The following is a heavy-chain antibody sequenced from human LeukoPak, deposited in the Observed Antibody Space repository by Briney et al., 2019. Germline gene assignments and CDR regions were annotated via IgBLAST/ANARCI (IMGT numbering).Heavy chain of an antibody. Sequence: GGSLRLSCAASGFTFSNYAMSWVRQAPGKGLEWVSGISGSGGSTYYAESVKGRFTISGDNSKNTLYLQMNSLRAEDTALHYCAKWFGEPFFDYWGQGTLVTVSS. CDR1: GFTFSNYA. D-gene: IGHD3-10*01. J-gene: IGHJ4*02. CDR3: AKWFGEPFFDY. V-gene: IGHV3-23*01. CDR2: ISGSGGST.